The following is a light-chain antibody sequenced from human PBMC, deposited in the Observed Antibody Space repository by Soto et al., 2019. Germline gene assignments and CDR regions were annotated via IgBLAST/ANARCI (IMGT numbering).Light chain of an antibody. CDR1: SSDVGGYNF. CDR3: TSYAGSNIPVV. V-gene: IGLV2-8*01. Sequence: QSALTQPPSASGSPGQSVTISCTGTSSDVGGYNFVSWYQQHPGKAPKLMIYEVSKRPSGVPDRFSGSKSGNTASLTVSGPQADDEADYYCTSYAGSNIPVVFGGGTKVTVL. CDR2: EVS. J-gene: IGLJ2*01.